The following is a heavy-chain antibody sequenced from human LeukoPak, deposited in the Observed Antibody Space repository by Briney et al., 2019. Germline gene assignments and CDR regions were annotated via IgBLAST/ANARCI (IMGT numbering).Heavy chain of an antibody. V-gene: IGHV1-18*01. CDR2: ISAYNGNT. J-gene: IGHJ6*02. D-gene: IGHD6-13*01. CDR1: GGTFSSYA. CDR3: ARGAPIAAAGAGGYYYYGMDV. Sequence: ASVKVSCKASGGTFSSYAISWVRQAPGQGLEWMGWISAYNGNTDYAQKLQGRVTMTTDTSTSTAYMELRSLRSDDAAVYYCARGAPIAAAGAGGYYYYGMDVWGQGTTVTVSS.